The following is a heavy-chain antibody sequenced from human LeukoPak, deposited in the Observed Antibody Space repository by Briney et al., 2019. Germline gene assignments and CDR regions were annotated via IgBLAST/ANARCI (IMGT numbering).Heavy chain of an antibody. CDR1: RDSVSSNSAA. CDR3: ARGGGIAAASNWFDP. Sequence: SQTLSLTCAISRDSVSSNSAAWNWIRQSPSRGLEWLGRTYYRSKWYNDYAESVKSRITINPDTSKNQFSLQLNSVTPEDTAVYYCARGGGIAAASNWFDPWGQGTLVTVSS. D-gene: IGHD6-13*01. CDR2: TYYRSKWYN. J-gene: IGHJ5*02. V-gene: IGHV6-1*01.